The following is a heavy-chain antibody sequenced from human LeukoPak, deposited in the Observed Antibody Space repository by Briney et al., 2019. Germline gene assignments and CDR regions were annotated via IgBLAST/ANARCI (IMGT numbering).Heavy chain of an antibody. CDR1: GYTFTGYY. J-gene: IGHJ3*02. Sequence: ASVKVSCKASGYTFTGYYMHWVRQAPGQGLEWMGWMNPNSGNTGYAQKFQGRVTITRNTSISTAYMELSSLRSEDTAVYYCARGSCGGDCYSELSAFDIWGQGTMVTVSS. D-gene: IGHD2-21*02. CDR3: ARGSCGGDCYSELSAFDI. V-gene: IGHV1-8*03. CDR2: MNPNSGNT.